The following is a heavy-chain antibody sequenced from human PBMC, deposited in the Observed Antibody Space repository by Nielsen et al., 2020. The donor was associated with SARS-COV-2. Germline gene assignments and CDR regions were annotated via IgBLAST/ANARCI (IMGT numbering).Heavy chain of an antibody. Sequence: GESLKISCAASGFTFSSYSMNWVRQAPGKGLEWVSSISSSSSYIYYADSVKGRFTVSRDNAKNSLYLQMNSLRADDTAVYYCARELTGGWYLFDHWGQGTLVTVSS. CDR2: ISSSSSYI. D-gene: IGHD6-19*01. J-gene: IGHJ4*02. V-gene: IGHV3-21*01. CDR1: GFTFSSYS. CDR3: ARELTGGWYLFDH.